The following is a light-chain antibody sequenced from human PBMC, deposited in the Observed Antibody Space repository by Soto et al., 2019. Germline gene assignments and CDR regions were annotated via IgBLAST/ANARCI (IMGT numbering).Light chain of an antibody. CDR2: EVT. V-gene: IGLV2-11*01. CDR3: GSYTGINNYV. J-gene: IGLJ1*01. Sequence: QSVLTQPRSVSGSPGQSVTISCTGTSSDVGGYNYVSWYQQHPGKAPKLMIYEVTKRPLGVPDRFSGSKSGNTASLTVSGLQAEDEADYYCGSYTGINNYVFGTGTKLTVL. CDR1: SSDVGGYNY.